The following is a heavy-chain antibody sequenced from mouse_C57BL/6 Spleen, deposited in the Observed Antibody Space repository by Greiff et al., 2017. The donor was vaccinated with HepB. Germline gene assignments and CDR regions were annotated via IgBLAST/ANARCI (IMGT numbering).Heavy chain of an antibody. J-gene: IGHJ2*01. CDR1: GFTFSSYT. CDR3: ARQRSNYGTGYFDY. V-gene: IGHV5-9*01. Sequence: EVKLVESGGGLVKPGGSLKLSCAASGFTFSSYTMSWVRQTPEKRLEWVATISGGGGNTYYPDSVKGRFTISRDNAKNTLYLQMSSLRSEDTALYYCARQRSNYGTGYFDYWGQSTTLTVSS. D-gene: IGHD1-1*01. CDR2: ISGGGGNT.